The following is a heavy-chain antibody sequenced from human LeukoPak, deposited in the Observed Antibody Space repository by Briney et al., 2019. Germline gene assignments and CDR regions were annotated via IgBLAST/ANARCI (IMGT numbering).Heavy chain of an antibody. J-gene: IGHJ6*02. CDR3: ARISIVGASYYYYGMDV. D-gene: IGHD1-26*01. V-gene: IGHV4-59*01. CDR1: GGSISSYY. CDR2: IYYSGST. Sequence: SETLSLTCTVSGGSISSYYWSWIRQRPGKGLEWIGYIYYSGSTNYNPSLKSRVTISVDTSKNQFSLKLSSVTAADTAVYYCARISIVGASYYYYGMDVWGQGTTVTVSS.